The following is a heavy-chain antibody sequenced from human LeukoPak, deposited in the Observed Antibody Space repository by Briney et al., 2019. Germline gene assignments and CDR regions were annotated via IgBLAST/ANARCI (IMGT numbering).Heavy chain of an antibody. CDR3: AKDWGDYYYYYMDV. V-gene: IGHV3-23*01. CDR2: ISGSGGST. CDR1: GFTFSSYA. D-gene: IGHD7-27*01. J-gene: IGHJ6*03. Sequence: GGSLRLSCAASGFTFSSYAMSWVRQAPGKGLEWVSAISGSGGSTYYADSVKGRFTISRDDSKNTLYLQMNSLRAEDTAVYYCAKDWGDYYYYYMDVWGKGTTVTVSS.